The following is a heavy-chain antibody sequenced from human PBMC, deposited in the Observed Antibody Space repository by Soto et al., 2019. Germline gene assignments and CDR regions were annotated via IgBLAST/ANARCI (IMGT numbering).Heavy chain of an antibody. CDR2: ISPNSGAT. V-gene: IGHV1-2*02. CDR1: GYTFSDHY. D-gene: IGHD3-10*01. J-gene: IGHJ4*02. CDR3: ARGDFNYGQYFFDS. Sequence: GASVKVSCKASGYTFSDHYMHWVRQAPGQEFEWVGWISPNSGATMYAPKFQGRVMLTRDESTRTAYMDLGRLTSDDTAMYYCARGDFNYGQYFFDSWGLGTLVTVSS.